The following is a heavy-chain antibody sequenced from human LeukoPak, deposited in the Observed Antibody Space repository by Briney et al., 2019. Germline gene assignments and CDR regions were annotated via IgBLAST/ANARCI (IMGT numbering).Heavy chain of an antibody. CDR3: TRSRQWLLYYFDY. V-gene: IGHV3-49*03. Sequence: GGSLRLSCTASGFTFGDYAMSWFRQAPGQGLEWVGFIRSKAYGGTTEYAVSVKGRFTISRDDSKSIAYLQMNSLKTEDTAVYYCTRSRQWLLYYFDYWGQGTLVTVSS. D-gene: IGHD6-19*01. CDR1: GFTFGDYA. CDR2: IRSKAYGGTT. J-gene: IGHJ4*02.